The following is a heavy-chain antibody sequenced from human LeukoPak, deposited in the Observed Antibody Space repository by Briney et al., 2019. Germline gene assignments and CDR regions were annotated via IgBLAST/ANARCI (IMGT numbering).Heavy chain of an antibody. CDR3: AREAERGDSSSYYGYYFDY. CDR1: GFTFSSYS. CDR2: ISTSSTYI. D-gene: IGHD3-22*01. Sequence: GGSLRLSCEASGFTFSSYSMNWVRQAPGKGLEWVSSISTSSTYIYYADSVKGRFTISRDSAKNSLYLQMNSLRAEDTAVYYCAREAERGDSSSYYGYYFDYWGQGALSPSPQ. V-gene: IGHV3-21*01. J-gene: IGHJ4*02.